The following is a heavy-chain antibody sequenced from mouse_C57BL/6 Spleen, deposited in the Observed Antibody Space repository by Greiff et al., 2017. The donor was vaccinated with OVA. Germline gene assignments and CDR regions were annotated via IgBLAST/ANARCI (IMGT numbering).Heavy chain of an antibody. CDR1: GYAFSSSW. V-gene: IGHV1-82*01. J-gene: IGHJ4*01. CDR3: AKLDAYAMDY. Sequence: VQLQQSGPELVKPGASVKISCKASGYAFSSSWMNWVKQRPGKGLEWIGRIYPGDGDTNYNGKFKGKATLTADKSSSTAYLQLSSLTSDDSAVYFCAKLDAYAMDYWGQGTSVTVSS. CDR2: IYPGDGDT.